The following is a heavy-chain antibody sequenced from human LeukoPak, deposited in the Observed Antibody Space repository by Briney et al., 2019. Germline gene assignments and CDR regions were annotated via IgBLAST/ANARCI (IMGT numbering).Heavy chain of an antibody. CDR2: LFTTGTTDHSPAL. CDR1: GGSLKNSF. Sequence: PSETLSLTCAVSGGSLKNSFWNWIRQPAGKRLEWIGRLFTTGTTDHSPALNYNPSLRSRVSMSVDVSKNQFSLTLTSVTTADTAVYYCARVGSTDWYFDLWGRGSLVTVSS. CDR3: ARVGSTDWYFDL. V-gene: IGHV4-4*07. J-gene: IGHJ2*01. D-gene: IGHD2-8*02.